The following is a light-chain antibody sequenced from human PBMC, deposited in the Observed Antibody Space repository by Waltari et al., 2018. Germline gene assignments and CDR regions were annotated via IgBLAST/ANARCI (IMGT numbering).Light chain of an antibody. CDR3: CSYAGTSSLT. J-gene: IGLJ2*01. CDR2: DVN. Sequence: QSALTQPRSVSGSPGPSVSISCTGPSRDVGGYNYVSWYRQHPGKAPTMIIFDVNKRPAGVPDRFSGSKSGNTASLTISGLQAEDEADYYCCSYAGTSSLTFGGGTQLTVL. V-gene: IGLV2-11*01. CDR1: SRDVGGYNY.